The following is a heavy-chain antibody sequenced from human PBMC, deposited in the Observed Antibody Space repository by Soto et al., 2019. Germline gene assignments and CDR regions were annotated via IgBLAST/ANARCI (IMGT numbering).Heavy chain of an antibody. CDR2: IIPIFGTT. CDR1: GGTFGTYI. D-gene: IGHD1-26*01. Sequence: QVQLVQSGAEVKMPGSSVKVSCTASGGTFGTYIISWVRQGPGQGLEWMGGIIPIFGTTHYAQRFQGRVTITADESTGTAYMDLSSLKPDVTAVYYCTMRSMGDVDLWGRGTLVAVSS. CDR3: TMRSMGDVDL. J-gene: IGHJ5*02. V-gene: IGHV1-69*01.